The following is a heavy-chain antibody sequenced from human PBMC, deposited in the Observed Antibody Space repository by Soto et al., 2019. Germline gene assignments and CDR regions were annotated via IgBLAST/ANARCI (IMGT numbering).Heavy chain of an antibody. V-gene: IGHV3-7*01. D-gene: IGHD3-3*01. CDR1: GFTFSSYW. CDR3: ARGQDYDFWSGYYHFDY. CDR2: IKQDGSEK. J-gene: IGHJ4*02. Sequence: GGSLRLSCAASGFTFSSYWMSWVRQAPGKGLEWVANIKQDGSEKYYVDSVKGRFTISRDNAKNSLYLQMNSLRAEDTAVYYCARGQDYDFWSGYYHFDYWGQGTLVTVSS.